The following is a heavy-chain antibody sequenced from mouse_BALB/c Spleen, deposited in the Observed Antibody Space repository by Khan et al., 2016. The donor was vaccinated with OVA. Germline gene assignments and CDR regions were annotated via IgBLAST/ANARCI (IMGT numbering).Heavy chain of an antibody. J-gene: IGHJ4*01. CDR1: GYTFTSYD. CDR3: ARRRGSMDY. V-gene: IGHV1-85*01. CDR2: IFPGDDNT. Sequence: QVQLQQPGTELVKPGASVKLSCKASGYTFTSYDINWVRQRPEQGLEWIGWIFPGDDNTNYNEKFKGKATLTTDKSSSTAYLQLRRLTSEDSAVYCCARRRGSMDYWGQGTSVTVSS.